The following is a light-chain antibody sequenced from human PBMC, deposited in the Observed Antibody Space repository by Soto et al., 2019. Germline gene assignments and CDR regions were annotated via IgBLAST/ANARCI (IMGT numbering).Light chain of an antibody. Sequence: TQPPSVSATPGQKVTISCSGSSSNIGNNYVSWYQQLPGTAPKILIYENNKRPSGIPDRFSASKSGTSATMGITGLQTGDEADYYCGTWDSNLSAVVFGGGTKVTVL. J-gene: IGLJ2*01. CDR2: ENN. CDR1: SSNIGNNY. V-gene: IGLV1-51*02. CDR3: GTWDSNLSAVV.